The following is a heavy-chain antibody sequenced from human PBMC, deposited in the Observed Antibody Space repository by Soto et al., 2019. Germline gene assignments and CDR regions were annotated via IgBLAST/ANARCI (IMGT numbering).Heavy chain of an antibody. Sequence: GSLRRSCTASGFTFSNYWMHGIRQAPGKGLVWVSRIAYDESTTTYADSVKVRFTISRDNAKNTLYLQMNSLRAEDTAVYYCARGGGSHAHPPDYWGQGTPVTVSS. J-gene: IGHJ4*02. CDR2: IAYDESTT. V-gene: IGHV3-74*01. D-gene: IGHD1-26*01. CDR1: GFTFSNYW. CDR3: ARGGGSHAHPPDY.